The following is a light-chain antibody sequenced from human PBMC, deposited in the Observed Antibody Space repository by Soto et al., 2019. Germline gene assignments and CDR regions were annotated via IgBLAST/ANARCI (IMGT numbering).Light chain of an antibody. J-gene: IGKJ1*01. Sequence: DIQMTQSPSSLSASVGDRVTITCRASQSISTYLNWDQQKPGKAPKLLIYGASSLQSGVPSRFTGSGSGTDFTLTISSLQPADFATYHCQQSYSTPWTFGQGTKVEIK. CDR3: QQSYSTPWT. V-gene: IGKV1-39*01. CDR2: GAS. CDR1: QSISTY.